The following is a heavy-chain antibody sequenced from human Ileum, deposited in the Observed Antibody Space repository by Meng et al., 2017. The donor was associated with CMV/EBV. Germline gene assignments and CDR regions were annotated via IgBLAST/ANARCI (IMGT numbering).Heavy chain of an antibody. CDR2: INVYNGRK. Sequence: FTSYGISWVRQAPGQGLEWMGWINVYNGRKNYAQNFKDRVTMTTDTSTTTAHMELRSLRSDDTATYYCARERGYCSSIDCFKEGMDVWGQGTTVTVSS. V-gene: IGHV1-18*04. CDR1: FTSYG. CDR3: ARERGYCSSIDCFKEGMDV. D-gene: IGHD2-2*01. J-gene: IGHJ6*02.